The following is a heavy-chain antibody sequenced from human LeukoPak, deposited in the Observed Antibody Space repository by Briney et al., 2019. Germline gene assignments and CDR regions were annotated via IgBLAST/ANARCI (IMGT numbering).Heavy chain of an antibody. J-gene: IGHJ4*02. CDR2: ISSSSSYI. CDR3: ARDGVPLPPFTIFGVVIGYYFDY. CDR1: GFTFSSYS. V-gene: IGHV3-21*01. Sequence: PGGSLRLSCAASGFTFSSYSMNWVRQAPGKGLEWVSSISSSSSYIYYADSVKGRFTISRDNAKNSLYLQMNSLRAEDTAVYYCARDGVPLPPFTIFGVVIGYYFDYWGQGTLVTVSS. D-gene: IGHD3-3*01.